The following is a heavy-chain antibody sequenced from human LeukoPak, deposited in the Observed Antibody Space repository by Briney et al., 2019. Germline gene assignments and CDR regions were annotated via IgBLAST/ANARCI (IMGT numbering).Heavy chain of an antibody. D-gene: IGHD3-22*01. CDR1: GFTFSSYS. J-gene: IGHJ3*02. V-gene: IGHV3-21*01. Sequence: GGSLRLSCAASGFTFSSYSMNWVRQAPGKGLEWVSSISSSSYIYYADSVKGRFTISRDNAKNSLYLQMNSLRAEDTAVYYCARDPENYYDSSGYYGDAFDIWGQGTMVTVSS. CDR3: ARDPENYYDSSGYYGDAFDI. CDR2: ISSSSYI.